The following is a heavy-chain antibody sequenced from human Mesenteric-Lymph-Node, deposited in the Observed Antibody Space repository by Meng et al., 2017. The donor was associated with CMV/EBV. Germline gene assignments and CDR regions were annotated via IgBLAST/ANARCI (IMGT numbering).Heavy chain of an antibody. D-gene: IGHD3-22*01. V-gene: IGHV4-31*11. Sequence: LRLSCAVSRGSFTSDLDHWSWIRQHPGKGPEWIGYISYTGSTYYQPSLKSRVTISVDTSKNQFSLRLSSVTAADTAVYFCARTSYYLDTSDNSPPPYYFDYWGQGTQVTVSS. CDR1: RGSFTSDLDH. CDR2: ISYTGST. CDR3: ARTSYYLDTSDNSPPPYYFDY. J-gene: IGHJ4*02.